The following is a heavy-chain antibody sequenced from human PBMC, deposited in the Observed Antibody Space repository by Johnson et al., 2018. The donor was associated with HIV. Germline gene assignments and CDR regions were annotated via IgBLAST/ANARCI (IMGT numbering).Heavy chain of an antibody. V-gene: IGHV3-66*02. Sequence: MLLVESGGGLVKPGGSLRVSCAASGFTVSSNYMSWVRQAPGKGLEWVSVIYSCGTTNYADSVKGRFTISRDNSKNTLYRQMNSLRAEDTAVYYCASCGGHCRDAFYIWGQGTMVTVS. J-gene: IGHJ3*02. CDR1: GFTVSSNY. CDR3: ASCGGHCRDAFYI. CDR2: IYSCGTT. D-gene: IGHD2-21*02.